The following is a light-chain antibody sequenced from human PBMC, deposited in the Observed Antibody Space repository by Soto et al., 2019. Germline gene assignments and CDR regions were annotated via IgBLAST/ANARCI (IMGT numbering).Light chain of an antibody. CDR1: QSVSGY. V-gene: IGKV3-11*01. CDR3: HQYNSWPPGT. J-gene: IGKJ2*01. Sequence: EIVMTQSPATLSVSPGGRATLSCRASQSVSGYLAWYQQKPGQAPRLLIYDVSNRATGIPARFSGSGSGTDFTLTISSLEPEDFALYYCHQYNSWPPGTFGQGTKVDIK. CDR2: DVS.